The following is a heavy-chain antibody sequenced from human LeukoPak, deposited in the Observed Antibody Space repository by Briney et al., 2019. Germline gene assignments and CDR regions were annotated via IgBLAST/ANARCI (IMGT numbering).Heavy chain of an antibody. CDR2: INHSGST. J-gene: IGHJ3*02. D-gene: IGHD1-26*01. CDR1: GGSFSGYD. V-gene: IGHV4-34*01. Sequence: SETLSLTYAVYGGSFSGYDWSWIRQPPGKGLEWIGEINHSGSTNYNPSLKSRVTISVDTSKNQFSLKLSSVTAADTAVYYCARVRSYFNAFDIWGQGTMVTVSS. CDR3: ARVRSYFNAFDI.